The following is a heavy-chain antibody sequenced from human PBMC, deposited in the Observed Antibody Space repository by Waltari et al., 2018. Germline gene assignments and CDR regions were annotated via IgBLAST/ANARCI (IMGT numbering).Heavy chain of an antibody. CDR2: INGDGSST. Sequence: EVQLVESGGGLVQPGGSRSLACAASGFTFSSSSMHWVRPAPGKGLVWVSRINGDGSSTVYVDSVKGRFTISRDNAKNTVFLQMNGLRADDTAVYYCTTGGGLSQYWGRGTLVTVSS. V-gene: IGHV3-74*01. CDR3: TTGGGLSQY. CDR1: GFTFSSSS. J-gene: IGHJ4*02. D-gene: IGHD1-1*01.